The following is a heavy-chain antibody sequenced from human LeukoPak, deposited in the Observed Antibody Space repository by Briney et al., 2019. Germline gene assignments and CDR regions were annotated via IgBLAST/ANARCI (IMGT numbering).Heavy chain of an antibody. CDR3: ARVVEDSSSGEAYNDY. V-gene: IGHV3-7*01. J-gene: IGHJ4*02. D-gene: IGHD3-22*01. Sequence: GGSLGLSCAASGFTFSSYWMSWVRQAPGKGLEWVANIKQDGSEKYYVDSVKGRFTISRDNAKNSLYLQMNSLRAEDTAVYYCARVVEDSSSGEAYNDYWGQGTLVTVSS. CDR1: GFTFSSYW. CDR2: IKQDGSEK.